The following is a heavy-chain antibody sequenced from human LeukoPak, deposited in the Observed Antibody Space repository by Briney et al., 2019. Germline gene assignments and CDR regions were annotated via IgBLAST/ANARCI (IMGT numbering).Heavy chain of an antibody. CDR1: GFTFSSYS. J-gene: IGHJ4*02. Sequence: GGSLRLSCAASGFTFSSYSMSWVRQAPGKGLEWVSSISSSSSYIYQADSVKGRFTISRDNAKNSLYLQMNSLRAEDTAVYYCAKEERDQYSSSILYFDYWGQGALVTVSS. D-gene: IGHD6-6*01. CDR3: AKEERDQYSSSILYFDY. V-gene: IGHV3-21*04. CDR2: ISSSSSYI.